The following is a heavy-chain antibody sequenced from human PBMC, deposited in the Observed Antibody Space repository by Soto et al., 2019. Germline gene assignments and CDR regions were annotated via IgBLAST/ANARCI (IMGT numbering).Heavy chain of an antibody. V-gene: IGHV3-23*01. J-gene: IGHJ6*02. Sequence: PGGSLRLSCAASGFTFSNYAMSWVRQAPGKGLEWVSGISGSGRSTDYADSVKGRFTISRDNFKNTLSLQMNSLRPEDTAVYYCAKDSGYQLPDNYFYYGLDVWGQGTTVTVSS. CDR1: GFTFSNYA. CDR2: ISGSGRST. D-gene: IGHD2-2*01. CDR3: AKDSGYQLPDNYFYYGLDV.